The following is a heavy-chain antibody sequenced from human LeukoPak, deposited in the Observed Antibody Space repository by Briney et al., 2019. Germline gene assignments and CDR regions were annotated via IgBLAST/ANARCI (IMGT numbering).Heavy chain of an antibody. J-gene: IGHJ6*03. CDR1: GYTFTSYG. CDR3: ARGTMVRGVIIIGGYYYYMDV. V-gene: IGHV1-18*04. CDR2: ISAYNGNT. Sequence: ASVKVSCKASGYTFTSYGISWLRQAPGQGLEWMGWISAYNGNTNYAQKLQGRVTMTTDTSTSTAYMELRSLRSDDTAVYYCARGTMVRGVIIIGGYYYYMDVWGKGTTVTVSS. D-gene: IGHD3-10*01.